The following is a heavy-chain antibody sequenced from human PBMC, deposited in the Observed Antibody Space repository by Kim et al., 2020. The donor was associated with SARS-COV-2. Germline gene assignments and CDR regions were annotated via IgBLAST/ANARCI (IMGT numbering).Heavy chain of an antibody. CDR2: MNPNSGNT. Sequence: ASVKVSCKASGYTFTSYDINWVRQATGQGLEWMGWMNPNSGNTGYAQKFQGRVTMTRNTSISTAYMELSSLRSEDTAVYYCARGRVDCSSTRCYWYDYVWGSYRYTPFDYWGQGTLVTVSS. D-gene: IGHD3-16*02. V-gene: IGHV1-8*01. J-gene: IGHJ4*02. CDR1: GYTFTSYD. CDR3: ARGRVDCSSTRCYWYDYVWGSYRYTPFDY.